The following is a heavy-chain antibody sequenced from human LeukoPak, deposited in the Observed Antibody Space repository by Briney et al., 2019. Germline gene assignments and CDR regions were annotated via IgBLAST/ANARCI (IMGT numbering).Heavy chain of an antibody. CDR1: GYTFTSYD. V-gene: IGHV1-8*03. CDR2: MNPNSGNT. Sequence: ASVKVSCKASGYTFTSYDINWVRQATGQGLEWMGWMNPNSGNTGYAQNFQGRVTITADESTTTAYLELSGLRSEDTAVYYCARSGEMATAHWFLDLWGRGTLVTISS. J-gene: IGHJ2*01. CDR3: ARSGEMATAHWFLDL. D-gene: IGHD5-24*01.